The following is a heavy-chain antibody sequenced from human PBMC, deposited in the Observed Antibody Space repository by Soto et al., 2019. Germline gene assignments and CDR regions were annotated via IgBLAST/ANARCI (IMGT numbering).Heavy chain of an antibody. CDR2: ISYDGSNK. Sequence: PGGSLRLSCAASGFSFSNYGMHWVRQAPGKGLEWVAVISYDGSNKYYADSVKGRFTISRDNSKNTLYLQMNSLRAEDTAVYYCARDRAPYCGGDCYNYFDYWGQGTLVTVSS. J-gene: IGHJ4*02. D-gene: IGHD2-21*02. CDR3: ARDRAPYCGGDCYNYFDY. V-gene: IGHV3-30*03. CDR1: GFSFSNYG.